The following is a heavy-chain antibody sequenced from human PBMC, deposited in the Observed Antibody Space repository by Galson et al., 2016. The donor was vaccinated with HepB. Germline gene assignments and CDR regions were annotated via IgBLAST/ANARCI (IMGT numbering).Heavy chain of an antibody. CDR1: GFIFSDYT. CDR2: IRGSDGSGGTT. CDR3: ARVVQPRSIDMAFDY. D-gene: IGHD5-24*01. Sequence: SLRLSCAASGFIFSDYTMNWVRQAAGRGLEWVSSIRGSDGSGGTTWYADSVKGRFTISRDSSKNTLYLQMNSLRAEDTAVYYCARVVQPRSIDMAFDYWGQGTLVTVSS. J-gene: IGHJ4*02. V-gene: IGHV3-23*01.